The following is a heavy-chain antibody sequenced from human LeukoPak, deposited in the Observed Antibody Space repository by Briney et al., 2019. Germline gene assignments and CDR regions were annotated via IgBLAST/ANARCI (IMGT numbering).Heavy chain of an antibody. CDR3: ASPYSSGL. CDR2: INGDGSRT. CDR1: GFTFSNYW. V-gene: IGHV3-74*03. J-gene: IGHJ1*01. D-gene: IGHD6-25*01. Sequence: GGSLGLSCATYGFTFSNYWMHWVRQAPGKGLVWVSGINGDGSRTKYEDSVKGRFTVSRDNAKNTLYLQMNSLRAEDTAVYYCASPYSSGLWGQGTLVTVSS.